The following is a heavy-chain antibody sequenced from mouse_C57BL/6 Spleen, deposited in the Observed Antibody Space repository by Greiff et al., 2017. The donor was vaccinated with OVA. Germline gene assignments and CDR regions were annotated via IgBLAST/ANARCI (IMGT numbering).Heavy chain of an antibody. CDR1: GYAFSSYW. CDR2: IYPGDGAT. CDR3: ARSDYYGSSPAWFAY. Sequence: VKLVESGAELVKPGASVKISCKASGYAFSSYWMNWVKQRPGKGLEWIGQIYPGDGATNYNGKFKGKATLTADKSSSTAYMQLSSLTSEDSAVYFCARSDYYGSSPAWFAYWGQGTLVTVSA. D-gene: IGHD1-1*01. J-gene: IGHJ3*01. V-gene: IGHV1-80*01.